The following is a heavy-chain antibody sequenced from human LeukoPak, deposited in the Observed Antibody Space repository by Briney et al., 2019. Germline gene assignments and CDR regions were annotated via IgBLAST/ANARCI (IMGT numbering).Heavy chain of an antibody. Sequence: SETLSLTCTVSGGSISSYYWNWIRQPPGKGLECIGYIYNTGSTNYNPSLKSRVAISVDTSKNQFSLKLSSVTAADTAIYYCARGHYDSRGYSEPFDYWGQGTVVTVSS. CDR1: GGSISSYY. CDR2: IYNTGST. CDR3: ARGHYDSRGYSEPFDY. J-gene: IGHJ4*02. D-gene: IGHD3-22*01. V-gene: IGHV4-59*01.